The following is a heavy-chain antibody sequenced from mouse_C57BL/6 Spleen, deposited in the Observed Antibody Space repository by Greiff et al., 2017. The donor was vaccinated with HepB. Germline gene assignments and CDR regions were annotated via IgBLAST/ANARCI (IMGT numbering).Heavy chain of an antibody. CDR2: ISYDGRN. V-gene: IGHV3-6*01. Sequence: EVQLQESGPGLVKPSPSLSLSCSVTGYSITSGYYWNWIRQFPGNKLEWMGYISYDGRNNYNPSLKNRISITRDTSKNQFFLKLNSVTTEDPATYDGARVYYGSSDYFDYWGQGTTLTVSS. J-gene: IGHJ2*01. CDR3: ARVYYGSSDYFDY. D-gene: IGHD1-1*01. CDR1: GYSITSGYY.